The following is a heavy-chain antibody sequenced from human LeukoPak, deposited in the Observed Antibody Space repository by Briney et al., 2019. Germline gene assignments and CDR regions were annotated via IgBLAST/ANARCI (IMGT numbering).Heavy chain of an antibody. CDR1: GMTFRSHW. J-gene: IGHJ2*01. V-gene: IGHV3-7*03. CDR2: ISQDGSRT. D-gene: IGHD2-15*01. Sequence: GGSLRLPCAASGMTFRSHWLSWVRQVPGKGLEWVAKISQDGSRTDYVDSVRGRFTISRDNAKNSLYLQMNSLRADDTAVYYCARSYCSGNKCYSDWYFDLWGRGTQVIVSS. CDR3: ARSYCSGNKCYSDWYFDL.